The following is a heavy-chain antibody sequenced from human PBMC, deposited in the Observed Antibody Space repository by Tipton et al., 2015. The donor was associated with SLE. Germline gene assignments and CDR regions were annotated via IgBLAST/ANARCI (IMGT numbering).Heavy chain of an antibody. Sequence: SLRLSCAASGFTFSSYAMHWVRQAPGKGLEWVAVISDDGSNKYYADSVKGRFNISRDNSKNTLYLQMNSLRPEDTAVYYCARGMGIAAGHYMDVWGKGTTVTVSS. CDR1: GFTFSSYA. V-gene: IGHV3-30-3*01. CDR3: ARGMGIAAGHYMDV. CDR2: ISDDGSNK. D-gene: IGHD6-13*01. J-gene: IGHJ6*03.